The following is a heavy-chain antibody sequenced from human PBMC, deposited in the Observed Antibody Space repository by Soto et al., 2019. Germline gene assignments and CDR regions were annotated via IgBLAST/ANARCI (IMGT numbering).Heavy chain of an antibody. CDR2: ISSSGSTT. V-gene: IGHV3-48*02. CDR1: GFTFSNFH. J-gene: IGHJ4*02. D-gene: IGHD3-22*01. CDR3: ARDAFDYDTTGYHSDY. Sequence: EVQLVESGGGLLQPGGSLRLSCGASGFTFSNFHMNWVRQAPGKGLEWVSYISSSGSTTYYADSVKGRFTISRDNARNSLFLQMSSLRDEDTAVYYCARDAFDYDTTGYHSDYWGQGTLVTVSS.